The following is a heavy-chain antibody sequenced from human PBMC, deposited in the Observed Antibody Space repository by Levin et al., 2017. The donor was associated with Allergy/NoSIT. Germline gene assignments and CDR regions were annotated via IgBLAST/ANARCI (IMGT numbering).Heavy chain of an antibody. CDR1: GFTFSNAW. J-gene: IGHJ4*02. CDR2: IKSKTDGGTT. D-gene: IGHD4-17*01. V-gene: IGHV3-15*01. CDR3: TTVSMAEIYGDYRSYFDY. Sequence: GESLKISCAASGFTFSNAWMSWVRQAPGKGLEWVGRIKSKTDGGTTDYAAPVKGRFTISRDDSKNTLYLQMNSLKTEDTAVYYCTTVSMAEIYGDYRSYFDYWGQGTLVTVSS.